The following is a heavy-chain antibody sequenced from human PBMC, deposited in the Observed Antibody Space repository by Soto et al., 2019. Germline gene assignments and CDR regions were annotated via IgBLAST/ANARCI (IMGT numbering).Heavy chain of an antibody. V-gene: IGHV3-23*01. CDR2: ISGSGGST. Sequence: EVQLLESGGGLVQPGGSLRLSCAASGFTFSSYAMSWVRQAPGKGLEWVSAISGSGGSTYYADSVKGRFTISRDNSKNTADLQMNGLRAEDTAVYYCAKERYCINGVCAQFDYWGQGTLVTVSS. CDR3: AKERYCINGVCAQFDY. J-gene: IGHJ4*02. CDR1: GFTFSSYA. D-gene: IGHD2-8*01.